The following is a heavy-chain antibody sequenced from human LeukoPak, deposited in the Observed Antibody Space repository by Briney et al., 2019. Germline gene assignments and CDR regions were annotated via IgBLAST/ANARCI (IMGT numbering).Heavy chain of an antibody. V-gene: IGHV1-8*01. D-gene: IGHD7-27*01. CDR2: MSPNSGDT. CDR3: ARGPPNWGYDY. Sequence: EASVKVSCTASGYTFTSYDFNWVRQATGQRPEWMGWMSPNSGDTGYVQKFQDRVTMTRNTSISTAYMELSSLRSDDTAVYYCARGPPNWGYDYWGPGTLVTVSS. CDR1: GYTFTSYD. J-gene: IGHJ4*02.